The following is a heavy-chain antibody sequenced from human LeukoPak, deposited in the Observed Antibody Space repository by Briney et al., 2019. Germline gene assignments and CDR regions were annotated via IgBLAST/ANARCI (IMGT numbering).Heavy chain of an antibody. D-gene: IGHD3-10*01. CDR1: GGTFSSYA. J-gene: IGHJ6*03. V-gene: IGHV1-69*05. Sequence: ASVKVSCMASGGTFSSYAISWVRQAPGQGLEWMGEIIPIFGTANYAQKFQGRVTITTDESTSTAYMELSSLRSEDTAVYYCAGGSGSYWGYYYYYMDVWGKGTTVTVSS. CDR3: AGGSGSYWGYYYYYMDV. CDR2: IIPIFGTA.